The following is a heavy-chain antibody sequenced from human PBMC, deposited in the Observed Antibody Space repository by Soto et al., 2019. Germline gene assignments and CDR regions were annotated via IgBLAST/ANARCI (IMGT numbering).Heavy chain of an antibody. CDR1: GFTFTNSA. CDR3: AAGWLRFLEWFAQPCDGMDV. J-gene: IGHJ6*02. V-gene: IGHV1-58*01. CDR2: IVVGSGNT. Sequence: SVKVSCKASGFTFTNSAVQWVRQARGQRLEWIGWIVVGSGNTNYAQKFQERVTITRDMSTSTAYMELSSLRSEDTAVYYCAAGWLRFLEWFAQPCDGMDVWSQGTTDTGSS. D-gene: IGHD3-3*01.